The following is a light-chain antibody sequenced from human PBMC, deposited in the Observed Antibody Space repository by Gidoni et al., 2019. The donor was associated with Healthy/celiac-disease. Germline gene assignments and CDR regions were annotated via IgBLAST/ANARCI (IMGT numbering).Light chain of an antibody. CDR3: QQSYSTPPWT. J-gene: IGKJ1*01. V-gene: IGKV1-39*01. CDR2: AAS. Sequence: DIQMTQSPSSLSASVGDRVTITCRASQSISSYLNWYQQKPGKAPKLLIYAASRLQSGVPSRFSGSGSGTDFTLTISSLQPEDFATYYCQQSYSTPPWTFGRGTKVEIK. CDR1: QSISSY.